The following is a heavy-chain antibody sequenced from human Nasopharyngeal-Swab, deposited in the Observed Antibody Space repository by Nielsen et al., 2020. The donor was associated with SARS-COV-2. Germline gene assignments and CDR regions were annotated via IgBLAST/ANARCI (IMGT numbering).Heavy chain of an antibody. V-gene: IGHV3-74*01. Sequence: GESLEISCAASGFTFSSHWMHWVRQAPGKGLVWVSRINADGSRTFYADSVEGRFTISRDDAKNTLYLQMNSLRGEDTAVYFCTRGTLAGPGIDYWGQGALVTVSS. CDR1: GFTFSSHW. J-gene: IGHJ4*02. CDR2: INADGSRT. CDR3: TRGTLAGPGIDY.